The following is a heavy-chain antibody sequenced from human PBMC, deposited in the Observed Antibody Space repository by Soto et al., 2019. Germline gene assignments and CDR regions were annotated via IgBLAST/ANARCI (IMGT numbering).Heavy chain of an antibody. CDR3: ARDRGGYGYGYADY. CDR1: GGTFSSRA. V-gene: IGHV1-69*13. J-gene: IGHJ4*02. CDR2: FIPILGAP. D-gene: IGHD5-18*01. Sequence: ASVKVSCKVSGGTFSSRAMSWVRQARGQRLEWMGVFIPILGAPKYAQNFRDRVTITADESTSTAYMELSSLRSEDTAVYYCARDRGGYGYGYADYWGPGTLVTVSS.